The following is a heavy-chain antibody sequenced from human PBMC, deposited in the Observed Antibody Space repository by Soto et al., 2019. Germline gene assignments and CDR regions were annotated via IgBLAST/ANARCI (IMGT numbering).Heavy chain of an antibody. CDR2: ISDSGGST. V-gene: IGHV3-23*01. CDR3: AKDVQHYSSGSLDY. J-gene: IGHJ4*02. Sequence: PGGSLRLSCAASGFTFSSYAMGWVRQAPGKGLEWVSGISDSGGSTYYADSVKGRFTISRDNSKNTLYLQMNSLRAEDAAVYYCAKDVQHYSSGSLDYWGQGTLVTV. CDR1: GFTFSSYA. D-gene: IGHD6-19*01.